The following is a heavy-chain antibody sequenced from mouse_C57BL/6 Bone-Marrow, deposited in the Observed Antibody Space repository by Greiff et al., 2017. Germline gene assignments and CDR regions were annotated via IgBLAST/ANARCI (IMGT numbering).Heavy chain of an antibody. V-gene: IGHV1-74*01. Sequence: QVQLKQPGAELVKPGASVKVSCKASGYTFTSYWMHWVKQRPGQGLEWIGRIHPSDSDTNYNQKFKGKATLTVDKSSSTAYMQLSSLTSEDSAVYYCAIGDYYYGTPYWGQGTTLTVSS. CDR1: GYTFTSYW. D-gene: IGHD1-1*01. CDR3: AIGDYYYGTPY. J-gene: IGHJ2*01. CDR2: IHPSDSDT.